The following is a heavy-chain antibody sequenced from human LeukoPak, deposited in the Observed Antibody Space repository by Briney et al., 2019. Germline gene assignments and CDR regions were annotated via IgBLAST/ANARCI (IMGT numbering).Heavy chain of an antibody. D-gene: IGHD6-6*01. J-gene: IGHJ4*02. CDR3: ASEHSSSHYFDY. CDR1: GGSISSGGYY. Sequence: SETLSLTCTVSGGSISSGGYYWSWIRQPPGKGLEWIGYIYHSGSTYYNPSLKSRVTISVDRSKNQFSLKLSSVTAADTAVYYCASEHSSSHYFDYWGQGTLVTVFS. CDR2: IYHSGST. V-gene: IGHV4-30-2*01.